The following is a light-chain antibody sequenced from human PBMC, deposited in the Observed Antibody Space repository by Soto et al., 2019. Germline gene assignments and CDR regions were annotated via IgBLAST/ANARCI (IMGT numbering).Light chain of an antibody. CDR2: KAS. Sequence: DIQMTQSPSTLSASVGHRVTITCRASQSISSWLDWYQQKPGKAPKPLMYKASSLEGGIPSRFSRSGSETEFTRTISRLQPEDFATYYCQQYNSYQYTFGQGTKLAIK. V-gene: IGKV1-5*03. CDR3: QQYNSYQYT. CDR1: QSISSW. J-gene: IGKJ2*01.